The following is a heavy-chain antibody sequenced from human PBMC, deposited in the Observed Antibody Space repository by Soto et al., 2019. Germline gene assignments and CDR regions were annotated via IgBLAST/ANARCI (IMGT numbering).Heavy chain of an antibody. J-gene: IGHJ6*03. V-gene: IGHV1-18*01. CDR2: ISAYNGNT. Sequence: QDQLVQSGVEVKKPGASVKVSCKASGYSFTNYGITWVRQAPGQGFEWMGWISAYNGNTNYAQKFQGRRTMTTDASTSTAYLELRSLRSDDTAVYYCARDRGVAPPVAGNTHYYYYMDVWGKGTTVTVSS. CDR1: GYSFTNYG. CDR3: ARDRGVAPPVAGNTHYYYYMDV. D-gene: IGHD6-19*01.